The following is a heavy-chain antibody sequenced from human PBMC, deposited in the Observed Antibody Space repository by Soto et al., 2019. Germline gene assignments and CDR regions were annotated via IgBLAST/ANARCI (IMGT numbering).Heavy chain of an antibody. CDR1: GYTFTSYA. Sequence: GASVKVSCKASGYTFTSYAMHWVRQDPGQRLEWMGWINAGNGNTKYSQKFQGRVTITRDTSASTAYMELSSLRSEDTAVYYCARRVGSGYSNWFDPWGQGTLVTVS. CDR3: ARRVGSGYSNWFDP. D-gene: IGHD5-12*01. V-gene: IGHV1-3*01. J-gene: IGHJ5*02. CDR2: INAGNGNT.